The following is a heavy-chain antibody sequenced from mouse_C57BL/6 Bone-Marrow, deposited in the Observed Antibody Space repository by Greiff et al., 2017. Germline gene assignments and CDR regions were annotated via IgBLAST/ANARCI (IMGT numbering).Heavy chain of an antibody. CDR2: ISNGGGST. D-gene: IGHD2-13*01. CDR3: ARLGDGLYFDV. Sequence: EVQLVESGGGLVQPGGSLKLSCAASGFTFSDYYMYWVRQTPEKRLEWVAYISNGGGSTYYPDTVKGRFTISRDNAKNTLYLQMSRLKSEDTAMYYCARLGDGLYFDVWGTGTPVTVSS. V-gene: IGHV5-12*01. J-gene: IGHJ1*03. CDR1: GFTFSDYY.